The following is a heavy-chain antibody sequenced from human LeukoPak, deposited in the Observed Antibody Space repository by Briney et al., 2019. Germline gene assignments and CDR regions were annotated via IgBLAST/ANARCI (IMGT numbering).Heavy chain of an antibody. CDR1: GGSISSGSYY. Sequence: SETLSLTCTVSGGSISSGSYYWSWIRQPAGKGLEWIGRIYTSGSTNYNPSLKSRVTISVDTSKNQFSLKLSSVTAADTAVYYCARARDGYNYEPYWGQGTLVTVSS. CDR2: IYTSGST. D-gene: IGHD5-24*01. J-gene: IGHJ4*02. CDR3: ARARDGYNYEPY. V-gene: IGHV4-61*02.